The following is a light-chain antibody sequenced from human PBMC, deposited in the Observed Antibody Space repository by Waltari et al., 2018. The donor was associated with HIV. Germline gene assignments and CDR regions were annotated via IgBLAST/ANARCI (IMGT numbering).Light chain of an antibody. Sequence: EIVMTQSPGTLSVSPGERVTLSCRATQSVGGDLAWYQQKPGQTPRLLIFGTSTRATGIPARFSGSGFGTEFTLTISSLQSEDFAVYYCQQYTKWPLAFGGGTKVEI. CDR2: GTS. V-gene: IGKV3-15*01. CDR3: QQYTKWPLA. J-gene: IGKJ4*01. CDR1: QSVGGD.